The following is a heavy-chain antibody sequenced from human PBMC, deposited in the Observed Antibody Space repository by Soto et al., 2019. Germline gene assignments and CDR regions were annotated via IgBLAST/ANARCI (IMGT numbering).Heavy chain of an antibody. CDR3: ARVRGSYYWR. CDR2: INHSGST. D-gene: IGHD1-26*01. Sequence: SETLSLTCAVYGGSFSGYYWSWIRQPPGKGLEWIGEINHSGSTNYNPSLKSRVTISVDTSKNQFSLKLSSVTAADTAVYYCARVRGSYYWRWGQGTLVTSPQ. CDR1: GGSFSGYY. J-gene: IGHJ4*02. V-gene: IGHV4-34*01.